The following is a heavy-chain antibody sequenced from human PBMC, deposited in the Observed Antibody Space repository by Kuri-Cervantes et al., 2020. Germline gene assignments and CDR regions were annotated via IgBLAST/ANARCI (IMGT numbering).Heavy chain of an antibody. V-gene: IGHV1-8*01. CDR1: GYTFTSYD. D-gene: IGHD1-26*01. Sequence: ASVKVSCKASGYTFTSYDINWVRQATGQGLEWMGWMNPNSGNTGYAQKFQGRVTMTRNTSISTAYMELRSLRSDDTAVYYCARGSWATKWFPYPYYPDAFDIWGQGTMVTVSS. J-gene: IGHJ3*02. CDR2: MNPNSGNT. CDR3: ARGSWATKWFPYPYYPDAFDI.